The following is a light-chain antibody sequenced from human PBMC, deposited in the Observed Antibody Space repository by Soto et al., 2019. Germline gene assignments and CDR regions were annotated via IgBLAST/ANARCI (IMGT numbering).Light chain of an antibody. CDR1: QSISRY. Sequence: DIQMTQSPSSLSASVGDRITITCRASQSISRYLNWYQHKPGKAPKLLINAASSLERGVPSRFSGGGSGTGFTLNISSLQPDDFANYYCQQNYRATPWTFGQGTKVDIK. J-gene: IGKJ1*01. CDR3: QQNYRATPWT. CDR2: AAS. V-gene: IGKV1-39*01.